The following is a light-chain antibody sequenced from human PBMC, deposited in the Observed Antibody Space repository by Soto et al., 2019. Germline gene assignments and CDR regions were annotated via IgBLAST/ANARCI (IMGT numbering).Light chain of an antibody. J-gene: IGKJ1*01. V-gene: IGKV1-5*01. CDR1: QNINAW. CDR3: QHYSLYSPWT. Sequence: DIHMTQSPSSLSVSVGDRVTITCRTSQNINAWLAWYQQRPGQAPKLLIYDASTVQSGVLSRFTGSGSGTYFTLTIRSLQPDDSENYYCQHYSLYSPWTFGQGTKVKI. CDR2: DAS.